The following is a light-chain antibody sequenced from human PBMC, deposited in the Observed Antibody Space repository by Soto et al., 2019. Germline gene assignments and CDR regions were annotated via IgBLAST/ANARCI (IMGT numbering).Light chain of an antibody. CDR3: QQYNNWPPYT. J-gene: IGKJ2*01. CDR2: GAS. Sequence: EIVMTQSPATLSVSPGERATLSCRASQSVSSKLAWYQQKPGQAPRLLIYGASTRATGIPARFSGSRSGTEFTLTINSLQSEDFAVYYCQQYNNWPPYTFGQGTTLEIK. V-gene: IGKV3-15*01. CDR1: QSVSSK.